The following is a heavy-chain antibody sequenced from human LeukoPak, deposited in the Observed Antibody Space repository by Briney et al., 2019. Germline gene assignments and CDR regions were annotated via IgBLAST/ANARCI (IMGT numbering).Heavy chain of an antibody. Sequence: GRSLRLSCAASGFTFDAYAMPWVRQAPGKGLEWVSGISSNSASIGYADSVKGRFTISRDNAKNSLYLQMNSLRAEDTALYYCAKGRSVAEAGNIVGVYFDYWVRGTVVTVSS. D-gene: IGHD6-19*01. CDR3: AKGRSVAEAGNIVGVYFDY. CDR1: GFTFDAYA. V-gene: IGHV3-9*01. CDR2: ISSNSASI. J-gene: IGHJ4*02.